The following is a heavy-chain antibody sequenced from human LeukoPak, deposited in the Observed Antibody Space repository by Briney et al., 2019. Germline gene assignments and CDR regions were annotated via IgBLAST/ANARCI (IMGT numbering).Heavy chain of an antibody. J-gene: IGHJ4*02. CDR1: GFTFSSYA. CDR2: ISGSGSST. Sequence: PGGSLRLSCAASGFTFSSYAMSWVRQAPGKGLEWVSVISGSGSSTYYADSVKGRFTISRDNSKNTLYLQMNSLRAEDTAVYYCAKVTYSYGSYYFDYWGQGTLVTVSS. V-gene: IGHV3-23*01. CDR3: AKVTYSYGSYYFDY. D-gene: IGHD5-18*01.